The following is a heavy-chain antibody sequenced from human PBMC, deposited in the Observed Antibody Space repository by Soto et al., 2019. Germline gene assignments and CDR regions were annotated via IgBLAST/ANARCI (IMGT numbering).Heavy chain of an antibody. Sequence: QVPLEQSGAEVKKPGSSVKVSCKASGGTLSDHGVAWLRQAPGQGLEWMGGTIPVFNTAKYAQKFQGRVTVTADKFTNIAYMELSSLRSEDTAFYFCARGVHGSGNYYTGPSAFDIWGQGTMVIVSS. CDR1: GGTLSDHG. CDR3: ARGVHGSGNYYTGPSAFDI. CDR2: TIPVFNTA. J-gene: IGHJ3*02. V-gene: IGHV1-69*06. D-gene: IGHD3-10*01.